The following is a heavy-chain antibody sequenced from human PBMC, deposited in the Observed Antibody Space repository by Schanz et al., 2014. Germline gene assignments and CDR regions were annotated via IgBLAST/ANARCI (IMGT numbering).Heavy chain of an antibody. CDR1: GFTVNTNY. CDR2: MYINSGST. V-gene: IGHV3-53*01. D-gene: IGHD3-3*01. Sequence: EVQLVESGGGLIQPGGSLRLSCAVSGFTVNTNYMSWVRQAPGKGLEWISSMYINSGSTQYADSVKGRFIISRDNAKNSLYLQMNSLTGEDAAVYYSARGVRIDYWGQGTLVTVSS. J-gene: IGHJ4*02. CDR3: ARGVRIDY.